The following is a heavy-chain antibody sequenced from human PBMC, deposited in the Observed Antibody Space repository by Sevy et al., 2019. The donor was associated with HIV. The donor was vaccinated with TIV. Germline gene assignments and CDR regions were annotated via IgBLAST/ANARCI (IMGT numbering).Heavy chain of an antibody. V-gene: IGHV3-66*04. J-gene: IGHJ5*02. CDR3: ARHISFGELGSWFDP. CDR1: GFTFSSYA. D-gene: IGHD3-10*01. CDR2: VYSGGTT. Sequence: GGSLRLSCAASGFTFSSYAMHWVRQAPGKGLEWVSVVYSGGTTYYADSVKGRFTISRDNSKNILYLQMNSLRAEDTAVYYCARHISFGELGSWFDPWGQGTLVTVSS.